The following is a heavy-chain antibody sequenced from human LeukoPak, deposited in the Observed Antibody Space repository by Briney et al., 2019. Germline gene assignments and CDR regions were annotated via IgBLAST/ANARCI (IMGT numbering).Heavy chain of an antibody. CDR1: GGSISSYY. J-gene: IGHJ6*02. Sequence: SETLSLTCTVSGGSISSYYWSWIRQPPGKGLEWIGYIYYSGSTNYNPSLKSRVTISVDTSKNQFSLKLSSVTAADTAVYYCARGGDGYINPYYYYGMDVWGQGTTVTVSS. D-gene: IGHD5-24*01. V-gene: IGHV4-59*08. CDR3: ARGGDGYINPYYYYGMDV. CDR2: IYYSGST.